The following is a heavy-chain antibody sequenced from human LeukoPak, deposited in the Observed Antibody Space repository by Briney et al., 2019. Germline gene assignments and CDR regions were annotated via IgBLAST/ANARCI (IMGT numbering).Heavy chain of an antibody. V-gene: IGHV4-39*02. J-gene: IGHJ4*02. CDR1: GGSISSSSYY. D-gene: IGHD4-17*01. Sequence: PSETLSLTCTVSGGSISSSSYYWGWLRQPPGRGREWIGRIYYSGSTYYNPSLKSRVTISVDTSKTHFSLNLRSVTAADTAVYYCALRMTTVVTSRPQHLDYWGQGTLVTVPS. CDR3: ALRMTTVVTSRPQHLDY. CDR2: IYYSGST.